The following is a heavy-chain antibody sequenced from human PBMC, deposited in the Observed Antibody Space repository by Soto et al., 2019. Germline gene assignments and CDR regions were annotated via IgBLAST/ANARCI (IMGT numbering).Heavy chain of an antibody. V-gene: IGHV4-59*08. Sequence: SETLSLTCTVSGGSISNYYWSWIRQPPGKGLEWIGYIHYSGSTKYNPSLKSRVAISADTSKNQFSLKLSSVTAADTAMYYCARGHYDFWSGYFATTDYWGQGTLVTLSS. D-gene: IGHD3-3*01. CDR2: IHYSGST. J-gene: IGHJ4*02. CDR1: GGSISNYY. CDR3: ARGHYDFWSGYFATTDY.